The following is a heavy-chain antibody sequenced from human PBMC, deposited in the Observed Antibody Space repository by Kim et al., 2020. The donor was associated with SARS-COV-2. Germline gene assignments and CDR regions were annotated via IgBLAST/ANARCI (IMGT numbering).Heavy chain of an antibody. CDR2: INTNTGNP. CDR3: ARQEYDSSSYRQGFDY. CDR1: GYTFSSYG. D-gene: IGHD3-22*01. Sequence: ASVKVSCKASGYTFSSYGMNWVRQAPGQGLEWMGWINTNTGNPTYDQGFTGRFVFSLDTSVSTAYLQISSLKAEDTAVYFCARQEYDSSSYRQGFDYWGQGNLVTVSS. V-gene: IGHV7-4-1*02. J-gene: IGHJ4*02.